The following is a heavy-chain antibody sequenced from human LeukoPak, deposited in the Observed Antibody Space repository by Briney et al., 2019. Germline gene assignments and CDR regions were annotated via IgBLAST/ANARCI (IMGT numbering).Heavy chain of an antibody. V-gene: IGHV1-2*06. Sequence: ASVKVSCKASGYTFTGYYMHWVRQAPGQGLEWMGRINPNSGGTNYAQKFQGRVTMTRDTSISTAYMELSSLRSEDTAVYYCATVTQGHDSFDIWGQGTMVTVSS. CDR1: GYTFTGYY. D-gene: IGHD2-15*01. J-gene: IGHJ3*02. CDR3: ATVTQGHDSFDI. CDR2: INPNSGGT.